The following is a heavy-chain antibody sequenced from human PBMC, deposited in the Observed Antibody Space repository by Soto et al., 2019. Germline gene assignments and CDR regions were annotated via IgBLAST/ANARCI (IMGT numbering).Heavy chain of an antibody. CDR1: GYTSTSYG. J-gene: IGHJ3*02. CDR3: ARDQLYYYDIFGRPLNGFDS. CDR2: INAGNGNT. Sequence: ASVKVSCKASGYTSTSYGISWVRQAPGQRLEWMGWINAGNGNTKYSQKFQGRVTITRDTSASTAYMELSSLRSEDTAVYYCARDQLYYYDIFGRPLNGFDSWGQGTMVPVSS. V-gene: IGHV1-3*01. D-gene: IGHD3-22*01.